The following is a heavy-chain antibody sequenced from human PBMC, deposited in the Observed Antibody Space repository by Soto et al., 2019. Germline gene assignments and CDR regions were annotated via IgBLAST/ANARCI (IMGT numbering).Heavy chain of an antibody. V-gene: IGHV3-30*18. J-gene: IGHJ4*02. D-gene: IGHD6-19*01. CDR1: GFTFSSYG. CDR3: ANGHSSGWYCRY. CDR2: ISYDGSNK. Sequence: GGSLRLSCVASGFTFSSYGMHWVRQAPGKGLEWVAVISYDGSNKYYADSVKGRFTISRDNSKNTLYLQMNSLRAEDTAVYYCANGHSSGWYCRYWGQGTLVTVSS.